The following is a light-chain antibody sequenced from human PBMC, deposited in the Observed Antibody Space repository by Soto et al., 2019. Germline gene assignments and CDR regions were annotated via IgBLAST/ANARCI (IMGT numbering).Light chain of an antibody. CDR1: SSDVGVYNY. J-gene: IGLJ1*01. CDR3: SSYTSSNIDV. CDR2: EVS. V-gene: IGLV2-14*01. Sequence: QSALTQPASVSGSPGQSISISCTGTSSDVGVYNYVSWYQHHPGKAPKLIIYEVSNRPSGVSNRFSGSKSGNTASLTISGLQAEDEAHYYCSSYTSSNIDVFGTGTKLTVL.